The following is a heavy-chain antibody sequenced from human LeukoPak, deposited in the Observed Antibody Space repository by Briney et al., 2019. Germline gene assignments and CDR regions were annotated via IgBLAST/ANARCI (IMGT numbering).Heavy chain of an antibody. CDR1: GGSISSSNW. J-gene: IGHJ4*02. V-gene: IGHV4-4*02. CDR2: IYHSGST. Sequence: SETLSLTCAVSGGSISSSNWWSWVRQPPGKGLEWIGEIYHSGSTNYNPSLKSRVTISVDKSKNQFSLKLSSVTAADTAVYYCARESSRGYGSGSPQNYWGQGTLVTVSS. D-gene: IGHD3-10*01. CDR3: ARESSRGYGSGSPQNY.